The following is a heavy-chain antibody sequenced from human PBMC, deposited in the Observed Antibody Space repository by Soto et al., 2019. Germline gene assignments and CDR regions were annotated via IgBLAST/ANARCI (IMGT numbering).Heavy chain of an antibody. J-gene: IGHJ5*02. V-gene: IGHV4-4*07. CDR2: IYTSGST. D-gene: IGHD3-16*02. Sequence: QVQLQESGPGLVKPSETLSLTCTVSGGSISSYYWSWIRQPAGKGLEWIGRIYTSGSTNYNPSLKSRVTMSVDTSKNQFSLKLSSVTAADTAVYYCARSGLRLGELSLVLSFDPWGQGTLVTVSS. CDR1: GGSISSYY. CDR3: ARSGLRLGELSLVLSFDP.